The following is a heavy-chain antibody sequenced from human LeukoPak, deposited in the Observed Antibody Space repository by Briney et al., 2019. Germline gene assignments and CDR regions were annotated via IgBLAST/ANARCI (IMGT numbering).Heavy chain of an antibody. Sequence: GGSLRLSCAASGFTFVEYAMHWVRQVPGKGLEWVSLISGDADSTYYAGSVKGRFTISRDNSKNSLYLQMNSLRSEDTALYYCAKDRVSTFDIWGQGTMVTVSS. CDR1: GFTFVEYA. V-gene: IGHV3-43*02. J-gene: IGHJ3*02. CDR2: ISGDADST. CDR3: AKDRVSTFDI.